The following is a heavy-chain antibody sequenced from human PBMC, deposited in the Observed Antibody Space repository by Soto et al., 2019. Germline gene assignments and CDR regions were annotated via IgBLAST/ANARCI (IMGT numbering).Heavy chain of an antibody. CDR2: GSSEGNIK. J-gene: IGHJ4*02. D-gene: IGHD1-20*01. V-gene: IGHV3-30*04. CDR3: ARTRILAPNTPVDY. CDR1: GFTFRRDE. Sequence: QVQLVESGGGVVQPGTSLRLSCTTSGFTFRRDEMQWLRQAPGKGLAWVAAGSSEGNIKCYAEAVTNPCSIDKDNSKNTLYLQMDSLRADVTAVYFCARTRILAPNTPVDYWGQGTLVTVSS.